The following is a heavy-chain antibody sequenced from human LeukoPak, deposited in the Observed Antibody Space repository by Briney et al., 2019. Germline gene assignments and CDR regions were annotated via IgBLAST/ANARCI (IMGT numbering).Heavy chain of an antibody. V-gene: IGHV3-23*01. CDR2: ISGSGGST. D-gene: IGHD6-13*01. CDR1: GFTFSSYA. J-gene: IGHJ4*02. CDR3: AKDGGYSSSWYGNLYYFDY. Sequence: PGGSLRRSCAASGFTFSSYAMSWVRQAPGKGLEWVSAISGSGGSTYYADSVKGRFTISRDNSKNPLYLQMNSLRAEDTAVYYCAKDGGYSSSWYGNLYYFDYWGQGTLVTVSS.